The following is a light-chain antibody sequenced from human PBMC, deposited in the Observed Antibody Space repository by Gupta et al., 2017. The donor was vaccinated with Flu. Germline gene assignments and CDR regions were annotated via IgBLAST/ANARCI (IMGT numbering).Light chain of an antibody. J-gene: IGLJ1*01. CDR1: NIESKS. V-gene: IGLV3-21*02. Sequence: QTARITCGGNNIESKSVHWYQQKPGQAPVLVVYDDSDRPSGIPERFSGSNSGNTATLTISRVEAGDEADYYCQVWDSSSDHLYVFGTGTKVTVL. CDR3: QVWDSSSDHLYV. CDR2: DDS.